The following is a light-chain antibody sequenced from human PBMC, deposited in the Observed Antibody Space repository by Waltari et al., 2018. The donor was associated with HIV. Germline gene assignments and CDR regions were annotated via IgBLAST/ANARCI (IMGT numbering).Light chain of an antibody. V-gene: IGLV3-1*01. Sequence: SFELPQPPSVSVSPGQTASITCSGDTLGGNYASWYQHKPGQSPVLVIYHDTKRPSGIPERFSGSSSGNTVTLTIGGTQVLDEAVYYCQAWDSFTGVFGGGTKLTVL. CDR1: TLGGNY. CDR3: QAWDSFTGV. CDR2: HDT. J-gene: IGLJ3*02.